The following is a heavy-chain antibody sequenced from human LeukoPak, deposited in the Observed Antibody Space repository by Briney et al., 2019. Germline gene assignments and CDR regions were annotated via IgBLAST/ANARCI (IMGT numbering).Heavy chain of an antibody. V-gene: IGHV3-53*01. D-gene: IGHD5-18*01. J-gene: IGHJ4*02. Sequence: PGGSLSLSCAASGFSFTSDYMTWVRQAPGKGLEWVSVIYSGGSTYYADSVKGRCTISRDNSKNTLYLQMNNVRVEDTAVYFCARYHTALNYSGQGTLVTASS. CDR3: ARYHTALNY. CDR2: IYSGGST. CDR1: GFSFTSDY.